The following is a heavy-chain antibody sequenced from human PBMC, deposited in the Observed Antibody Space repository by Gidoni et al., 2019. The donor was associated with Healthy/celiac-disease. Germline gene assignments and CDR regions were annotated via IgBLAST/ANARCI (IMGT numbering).Heavy chain of an antibody. J-gene: IGHJ5*02. CDR2: ISYDGSNK. V-gene: IGHV3-30-3*01. Sequence: QVQLVESGGGVVQPGRSLRLSCAASGFTFRSYAMHWVRQAPGKGLEWVAVISYDGSNKYYADSVKGRFTISRDNSKNTLYLQMNSLRAEDTAVYYCARDSSSSGFNWFDPWGQGTLVTVSS. CDR3: ARDSSSSGFNWFDP. D-gene: IGHD6-6*01. CDR1: GFTFRSYA.